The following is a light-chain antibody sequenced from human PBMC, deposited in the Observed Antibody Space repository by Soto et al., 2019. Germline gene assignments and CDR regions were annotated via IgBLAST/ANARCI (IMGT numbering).Light chain of an antibody. CDR2: KAS. CDR3: QQYNSYPLT. CDR1: QSISSW. V-gene: IGKV1-5*03. J-gene: IGKJ4*01. Sequence: DIQMTQSPSTLSASVGDRVTITCRASQSISSWLAWYQQKPGKAPKLLIYKASSLESGVPSRLSGSGSGAEITLTISSLQPDDFDTYYCQQYNSYPLTFGGGTKVEIK.